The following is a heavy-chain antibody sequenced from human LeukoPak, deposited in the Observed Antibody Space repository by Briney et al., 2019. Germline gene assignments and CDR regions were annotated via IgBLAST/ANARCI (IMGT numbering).Heavy chain of an antibody. Sequence: GGSLRLSCAASGFTFSAYWMSWVRQAPGKGLEWVANIKQDGTEKYYVDSVKGRFTISRDNAKNSLYLQMNSLRAEDTTVYYCAREQDLVAAAGPHFDYWGQGTLVTVSS. CDR3: AREQDLVAAAGPHFDY. D-gene: IGHD6-13*01. CDR2: IKQDGTEK. CDR1: GFTFSAYW. J-gene: IGHJ4*02. V-gene: IGHV3-7*01.